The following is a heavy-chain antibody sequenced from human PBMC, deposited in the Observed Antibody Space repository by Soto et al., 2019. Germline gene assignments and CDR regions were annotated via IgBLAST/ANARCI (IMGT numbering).Heavy chain of an antibody. V-gene: IGHV4-30-2*01. J-gene: IGHJ3*02. Sequence: QLQLQESGSGLVKPSQTLSLTCAVSGGSISSGGYSWSWIRQPPGKGLEWIGYIYHSGSTYYNPSLKSRXXIXVXXSKNQFSLKLSSVTAADTAVYYCARVKSNYDAFDIWGQGTMVTVSS. D-gene: IGHD4-4*01. CDR3: ARVKSNYDAFDI. CDR1: GGSISSGGYS. CDR2: IYHSGST.